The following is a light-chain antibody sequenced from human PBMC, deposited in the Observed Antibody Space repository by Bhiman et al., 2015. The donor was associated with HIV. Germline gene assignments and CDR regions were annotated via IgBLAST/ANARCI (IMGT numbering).Light chain of an antibody. CDR2: DNN. J-gene: IGLJ3*02. Sequence: QSVLTQPPSVSAAPGQKVTLSCSGTSSTIGSYYVYWYQQLPGTAPKLLIYDNNKRPSGIPDRFSGSKSGTSATLGITGLQTGDEADYYCGTWDSSLSVWVFGGGTKLTVL. V-gene: IGLV1-51*01. CDR3: GTWDSSLSVWV. CDR1: SSTIGSYY.